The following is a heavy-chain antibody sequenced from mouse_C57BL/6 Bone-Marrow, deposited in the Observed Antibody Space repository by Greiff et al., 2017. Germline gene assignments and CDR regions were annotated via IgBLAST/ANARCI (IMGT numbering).Heavy chain of an antibody. CDR3: AKNGLGYAMDY. J-gene: IGHJ4*01. D-gene: IGHD3-3*01. Sequence: QVQLKESGPGLVQPSQSLSITCTVSGFSLTSYGVHWVRQSPGKGLEWLGVIWRGGSTDYNAAFMSRLSITKDNSKSQVLFKMNSLQDDDPAIYYCAKNGLGYAMDYWGQGTSVTVSS. V-gene: IGHV2-5*01. CDR1: GFSLTSYG. CDR2: IWRGGST.